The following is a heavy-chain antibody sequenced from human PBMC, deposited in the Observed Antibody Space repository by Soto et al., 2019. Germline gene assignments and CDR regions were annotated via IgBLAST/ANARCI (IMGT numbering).Heavy chain of an antibody. CDR1: GFTFSSYA. CDR2: ISNNGGST. V-gene: IGHV3-64*01. Sequence: EVQLVESGGGLVQPGGSLRLSCAASGFTFSSYALHWVRQAPGKRLEYVSGISNNGGSTYYANSVKGRFTISRDNSKNTLFLQMGSLRAEDMAVYYCAGGVVTPRAFEVWGQGTMVTVSS. D-gene: IGHD4-4*01. CDR3: AGGVVTPRAFEV. J-gene: IGHJ3*01.